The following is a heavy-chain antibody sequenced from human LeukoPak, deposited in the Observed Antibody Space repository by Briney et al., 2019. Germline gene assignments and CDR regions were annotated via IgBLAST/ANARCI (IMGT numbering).Heavy chain of an antibody. V-gene: IGHV1-8*01. CDR2: MNPYNGNT. CDR1: GYTFTNYG. J-gene: IGHJ4*02. Sequence: ASVKVSCKASGYTFTNYGINWVRQATGQGLEWMAWMNPYNGNTGFAQKFQDRVTLTRNTSISTAYMELRGLRFEDTAVYSCARGKESGIEVAGRWGQGTLVTVSS. D-gene: IGHD6-19*01. CDR3: ARGKESGIEVAGR.